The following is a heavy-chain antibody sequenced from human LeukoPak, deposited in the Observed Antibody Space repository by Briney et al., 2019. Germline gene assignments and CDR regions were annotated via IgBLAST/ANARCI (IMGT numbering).Heavy chain of an antibody. D-gene: IGHD3-22*01. CDR1: GGSISSGGYY. V-gene: IGHV4-31*03. CDR3: ARTVYYDSSGAFDI. Sequence: SETLSLTCTVSGGSISSGGYYWSWIRQHPGKGLEWIGYIYYSGSTYYNPSLKSRVTISVDTSKNQFSLKLSSVTAADTAVYYCARTVYYDSSGAFDIGGQGTMVPVSS. J-gene: IGHJ3*02. CDR2: IYYSGST.